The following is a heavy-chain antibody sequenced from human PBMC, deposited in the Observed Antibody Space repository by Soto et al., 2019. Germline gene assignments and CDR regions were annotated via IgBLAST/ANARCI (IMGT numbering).Heavy chain of an antibody. D-gene: IGHD6-19*01. V-gene: IGHV3-15*01. CDR3: ARYYRGSGRYFFDY. Sequence: PGGSLRLSCAASGFTFTKAWMSWVRQAPGKGLEWVGRIKSKTDGGTTDYAAPVKGRFTISRDNTKDSLYLQMNSLRGEDTAIYYCARYYRGSGRYFFDYWGQGTLVTVSS. CDR1: GFTFTKAW. CDR2: IKSKTDGGTT. J-gene: IGHJ4*02.